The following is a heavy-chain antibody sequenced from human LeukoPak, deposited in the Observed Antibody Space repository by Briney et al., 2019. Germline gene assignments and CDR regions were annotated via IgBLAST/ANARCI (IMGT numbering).Heavy chain of an antibody. V-gene: IGHV1-46*01. CDR3: ARPTTVGNAFLI. Sequence: ASVKVSCKTSGYTFTSYYIHWVRQAPGQGLEWMGIINPSGGSTAYAQKFQGRVTMTRDTSTNTVYMELSSLRSEDTAVYYCARPTTVGNAFLIWGQGTMVTVSS. CDR1: GYTFTSYY. D-gene: IGHD4-23*01. CDR2: INPSGGST. J-gene: IGHJ3*02.